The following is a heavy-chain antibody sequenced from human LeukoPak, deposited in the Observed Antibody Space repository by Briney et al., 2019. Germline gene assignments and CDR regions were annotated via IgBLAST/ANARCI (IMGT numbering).Heavy chain of an antibody. CDR1: GYTFTSYG. CDR2: ISAYNGNT. J-gene: IGHJ6*02. CDR3: ARVEGSYSPIHYYGMDV. D-gene: IGHD2-15*01. Sequence: ASVKVSCKASGYTFTSYGISWVRQAPGQGLEWMGWISAYNGNTNYAQKLQGRVTMTTDTSTSTAYMELRSLRSDDTAVYYCARVEGSYSPIHYYGMDVWGQGTTVTVSS. V-gene: IGHV1-18*01.